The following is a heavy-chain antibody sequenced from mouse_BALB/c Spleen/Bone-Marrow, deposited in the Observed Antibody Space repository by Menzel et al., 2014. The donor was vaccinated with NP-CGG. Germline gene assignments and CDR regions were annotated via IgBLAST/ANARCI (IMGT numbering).Heavy chain of an antibody. CDR1: GYSFTGYT. V-gene: IGHV1-18*01. D-gene: IGHD1-1*01. Sequence: VQLKQSGPELVKPGASMKISCKASGYSFTGYTMNWVKPSHGKNLEWIGLINPYNGGTTYNQKFKGKATLTVDKSSSTAYMELLRLTSEDSAVYYCAREYYGDWYFDVWGAGTTVTVSS. CDR2: INPYNGGT. J-gene: IGHJ1*01. CDR3: AREYYGDWYFDV.